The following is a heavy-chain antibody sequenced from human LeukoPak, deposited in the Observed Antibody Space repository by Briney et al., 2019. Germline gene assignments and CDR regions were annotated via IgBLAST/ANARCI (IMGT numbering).Heavy chain of an antibody. D-gene: IGHD5-18*01. V-gene: IGHV1-46*01. CDR3: ARERGYSNDY. J-gene: IGHJ4*02. CDR2: INPSGGST. CDR1: GYTFTSYY. Sequence: ASVNVSCKASGYTFTSYYMHWVRQAPGQGLEWMGLINPSGGSTNYAQKFQGRVTMTRDTSTSTVYMELSTLRSEDTAVYYCARERGYSNDYWGQGTLVTVSS.